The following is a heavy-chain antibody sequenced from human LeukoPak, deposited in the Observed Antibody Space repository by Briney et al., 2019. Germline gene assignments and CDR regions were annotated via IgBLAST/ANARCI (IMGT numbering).Heavy chain of an antibody. J-gene: IGHJ4*02. V-gene: IGHV1-2*02. CDR3: ARDTVVTVPTYYFDY. CDR2: INPNSGGT. Sequence: GASVKVSCKASGYTFTRYYMHWVRQAPGQGLEWMGWINPNSGGTNYAQKFQGRVTMTRDTSISTAYMELSRPRSDDTAVYYCARDTVVTVPTYYFDYWGQGTLVTVSS. D-gene: IGHD2-15*01. CDR1: GYTFTRYY.